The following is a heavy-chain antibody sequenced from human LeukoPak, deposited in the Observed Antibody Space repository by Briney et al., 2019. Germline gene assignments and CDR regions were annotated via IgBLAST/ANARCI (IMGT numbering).Heavy chain of an antibody. D-gene: IGHD3-10*01. J-gene: IGHJ4*02. CDR2: INHSGST. V-gene: IGHV4-34*01. Sequence: SETLSLTCAVYVVSFSGYYWSWIRQPPGKGLEWIGEINHSGSTNYNPSLKSRVTISVDTSKNQFSLKLSSVTAADTAVYYCASGYYGSGSYHGADYWGQGTLVTVSS. CDR1: VVSFSGYY. CDR3: ASGYYGSGSYHGADY.